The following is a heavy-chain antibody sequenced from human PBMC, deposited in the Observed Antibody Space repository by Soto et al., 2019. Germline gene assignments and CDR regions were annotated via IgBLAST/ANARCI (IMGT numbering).Heavy chain of an antibody. J-gene: IGHJ4*02. Sequence: QVQLVESGGGVVQPGRSLRLSCTASEFTFSDHAMHWVRQAPGKGLEWVALLSYDGSHNYYADSLRGRFTISRDNSRNTLFLQMNSLRAEDTAVYYCARDPVKGYCSGGYCYAPDFWGQGTLVTVSS. V-gene: IGHV3-30-3*01. CDR2: LSYDGSHN. D-gene: IGHD2-15*01. CDR3: ARDPVKGYCSGGYCYAPDF. CDR1: EFTFSDHA.